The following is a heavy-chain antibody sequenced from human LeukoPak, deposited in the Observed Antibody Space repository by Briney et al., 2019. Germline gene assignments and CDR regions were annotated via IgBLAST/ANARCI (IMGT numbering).Heavy chain of an antibody. D-gene: IGHD2/OR15-2a*01. V-gene: IGHV4-39*02. CDR1: GASISSSTNY. J-gene: IGHJ4*02. CDR3: ARDVKALIDY. Sequence: SETLSLTCAVSGASISSSTNYWGWIRQPPGKGLEWIGSIRSSGSTYYNPSLKSRVTISVDTSKNQFSLNLSSVTAADTAVYYCARDVKALIDYWGQGTLVTVSS. CDR2: IRSSGST.